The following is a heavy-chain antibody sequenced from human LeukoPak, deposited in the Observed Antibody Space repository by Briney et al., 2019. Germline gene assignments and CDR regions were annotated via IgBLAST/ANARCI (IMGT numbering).Heavy chain of an antibody. D-gene: IGHD5-24*01. J-gene: IGHJ4*02. CDR2: IYYSGST. V-gene: IGHV4-59*08. Sequence: SETLSPTCTVSGGSMSSYYWSWIRQPPGKGLEWIGYIYYSGSTKYNPSLKSRVTISVDTSKNQFSLKLSSVTAADTAVYYCARGARAGYNLEPFDYWGQGTLVTVSS. CDR3: ARGARAGYNLEPFDY. CDR1: GGSMSSYY.